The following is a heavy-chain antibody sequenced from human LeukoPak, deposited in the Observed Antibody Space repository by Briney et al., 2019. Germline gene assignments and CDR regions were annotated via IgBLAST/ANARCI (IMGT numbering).Heavy chain of an antibody. V-gene: IGHV4-4*07. CDR1: GGSISSYY. CDR2: IYYSGST. D-gene: IGHD2-2*01. J-gene: IGHJ4*02. Sequence: SETLSLTCTASGGSISSYYWSWIRQPAGKGLEWIGRIYYSGSTNYNPSLKSRVTMSVDTSKNQFSLKLSSVTAADTAVYYCARGDCSSNSCSFDYWGQGTLVTVSS. CDR3: ARGDCSSNSCSFDY.